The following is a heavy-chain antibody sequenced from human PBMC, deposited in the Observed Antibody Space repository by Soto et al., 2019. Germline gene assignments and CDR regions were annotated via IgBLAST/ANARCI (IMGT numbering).Heavy chain of an antibody. CDR1: GFTFSSYG. D-gene: IGHD2-15*01. Sequence: PGGSLRLSCAASGFTFSSYGMHWVRQAPGKGLEWVAVIWYDGSNKYYADSVKGRFTISRDNSKNTLYLQMNSLRAEDTAVYYCARDLGATGWYFDLWGRGTLVTVSS. CDR2: IWYDGSNK. J-gene: IGHJ2*01. V-gene: IGHV3-33*01. CDR3: ARDLGATGWYFDL.